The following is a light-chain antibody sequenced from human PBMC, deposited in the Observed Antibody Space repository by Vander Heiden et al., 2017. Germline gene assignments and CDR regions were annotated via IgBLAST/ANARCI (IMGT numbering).Light chain of an antibody. CDR3: QQRSNWPRT. Sequence: EIVFTHSPATLSFSPGGRATLSCMPSQTDSSYLPWFQQKPGQAPSLLIDDASNRATGTPARCSGWGSGTDFTLTISSLEPEDFAVYYCQQRSNWPRTFGGGTKVEIK. J-gene: IGKJ4*01. CDR1: QTDSSY. V-gene: IGKV3-11*01. CDR2: DAS.